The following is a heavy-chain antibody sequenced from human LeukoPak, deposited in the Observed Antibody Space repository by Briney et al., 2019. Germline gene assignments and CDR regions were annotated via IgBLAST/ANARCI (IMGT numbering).Heavy chain of an antibody. CDR3: ARDGRYSYGYGEADWFDP. CDR1: GYTFTSYG. Sequence: ASVKVSCKASGYTFTSYGISWVQQAPGQGLEWMGWISAYNGNTNYAQKLQGRVTMTTDTSTSTAYMELRSLRSDDTAVYYCARDGRYSYGYGEADWFDPWGQGTLVTVSS. D-gene: IGHD5-18*01. V-gene: IGHV1-18*01. J-gene: IGHJ5*02. CDR2: ISAYNGNT.